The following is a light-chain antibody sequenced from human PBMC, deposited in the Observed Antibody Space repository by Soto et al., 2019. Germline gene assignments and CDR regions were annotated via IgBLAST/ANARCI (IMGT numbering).Light chain of an antibody. CDR1: QSVSTN. Sequence: EIVLTQSPVTLSVSPGESATLSCRASQSVSTNLAWYQQKPGQAPRLLIYGAYTRAPAVPDRFSGSGSATDFTLTISSLQSEHFEVYYCQQYHSWRSFGQGTKVESK. CDR2: GAY. V-gene: IGKV3-15*01. J-gene: IGKJ1*01. CDR3: QQYHSWRS.